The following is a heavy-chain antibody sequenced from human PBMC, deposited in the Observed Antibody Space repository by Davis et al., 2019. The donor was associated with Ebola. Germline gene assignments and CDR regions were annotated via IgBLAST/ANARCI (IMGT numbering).Heavy chain of an antibody. D-gene: IGHD5-12*01. CDR3: ARARWLRTTHYYFDY. CDR2: ISSSSSTI. CDR1: GFTFSDYY. Sequence: GESLKISCAASGFTFSDYYMSWIRQAPGKGLEWVSYISSSSSTIYYADSVKGRFTISRDNAKNSLYLQMNSLRDEDTAVYYCARARWLRTTHYYFDYWGQGTLVTVSS. V-gene: IGHV3-11*04. J-gene: IGHJ4*02.